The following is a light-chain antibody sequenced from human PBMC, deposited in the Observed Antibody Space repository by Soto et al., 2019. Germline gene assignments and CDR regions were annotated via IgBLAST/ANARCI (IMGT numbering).Light chain of an antibody. J-gene: IGKJ3*01. CDR3: QHCDYLPI. CDR2: AAS. Sequence: DIQMTQSPSSLSASIGDRVTITCRASEGISNYLAWFQQKPGKVPKLLIYAASTLQSGVPSRFSGSGSGTDFTLTISSLQPDDVATYYCQHCDYLPIFGPGTTVDFK. CDR1: EGISNY. V-gene: IGKV1-27*01.